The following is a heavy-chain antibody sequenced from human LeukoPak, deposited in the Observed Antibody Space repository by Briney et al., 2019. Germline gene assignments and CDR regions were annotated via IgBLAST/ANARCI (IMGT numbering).Heavy chain of an antibody. CDR1: GYTLTELS. CDR2: FDPEDGET. CDR3: ATAANTYNWNYGRAFDI. V-gene: IGHV1-24*01. Sequence: ASVKVSCKVSGYTLTELSMHWVRQAPGKGLEWMGGFDPEDGETINAQKFQGRVTMTEDTSTDTAYMELSSLRSEDTAIYYCATAANTYNWNYGRAFDIWGQGTMATVSS. J-gene: IGHJ3*02. D-gene: IGHD1-7*01.